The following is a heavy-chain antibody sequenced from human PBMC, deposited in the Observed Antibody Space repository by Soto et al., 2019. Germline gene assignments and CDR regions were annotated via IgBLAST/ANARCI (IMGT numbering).Heavy chain of an antibody. D-gene: IGHD1-1*01. CDR1: GGSITSSGSA. V-gene: IGHV4-39*01. CDR3: ARHIHNQGFEYYFDS. CDR2: IDYSGNI. J-gene: IGHJ4*02. Sequence: QLQLQESGPGLVKPSETLSLTCNASGGSITSSGSAWGWIRQSPGKGLEWIGTIDYSGNIYYIPSLKRRITIYVDTSKNQISLKLSSVTAADTAVYYCARHIHNQGFEYYFDSWGQGTLVTVSS.